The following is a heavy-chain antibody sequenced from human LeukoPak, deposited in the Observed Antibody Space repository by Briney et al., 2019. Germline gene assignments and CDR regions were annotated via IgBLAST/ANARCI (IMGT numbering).Heavy chain of an antibody. V-gene: IGHV4-34*01. CDR1: GGSFSGYY. CDR2: INHSGST. CDR3: ARAIHSYGAYVYYFDY. Sequence: PSETLSLTCAVYGGSFSGYYWSWIRQPPGKGLEWIGEINHSGSTNYNPSLKSRVTISVDTSKNQFSLKLSSVTAAGTAVYYCARAIHSYGAYVYYFDYWGQGTLVTVSS. D-gene: IGHD4-17*01. J-gene: IGHJ4*02.